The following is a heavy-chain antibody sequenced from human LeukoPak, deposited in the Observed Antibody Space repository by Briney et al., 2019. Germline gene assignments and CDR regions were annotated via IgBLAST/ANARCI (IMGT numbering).Heavy chain of an antibody. CDR1: GFTFSSYS. CDR3: ARDYRGDTAMVIGY. CDR2: ISSSSSYI. Sequence: GGSLRLSCAASGFTFSSYSMSWVRQAPGKGLEWVSSISSSSSYIYYVDSVKGRFTISRDNAKNSLYLQMNSLRAEDTAVYYCARDYRGDTAMVIGYWGQGTLVTVSS. V-gene: IGHV3-21*01. J-gene: IGHJ4*02. D-gene: IGHD5-18*01.